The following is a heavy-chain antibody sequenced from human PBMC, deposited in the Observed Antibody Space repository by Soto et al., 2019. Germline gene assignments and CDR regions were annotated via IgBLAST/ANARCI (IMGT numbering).Heavy chain of an antibody. CDR1: GGTFSRHA. V-gene: IGHV1-69*05. J-gene: IGHJ3*02. CDR2: ILPIVDAI. CDR3: AGAPPNDAGGHDVFDI. D-gene: IGHD2-15*01. Sequence: QVQLVQSGTEVKKPGSSVKVSCKASGGTFSRHAVNWVRQAPAQVLEWMGAILPIVDAINDAQKFQDRVTSIPDESTGRVYMELRSLRSEDTAVYFCAGAPPNDAGGHDVFDIWGQGTRVIVSS.